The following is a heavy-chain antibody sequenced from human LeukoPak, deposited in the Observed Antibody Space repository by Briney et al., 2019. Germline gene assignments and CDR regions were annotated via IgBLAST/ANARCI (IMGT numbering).Heavy chain of an antibody. J-gene: IGHJ4*02. V-gene: IGHV1-8*01. CDR2: MNPNSGNT. Sequence: ALVKVTCKPSGYTFTSYDMNRVRQATGQGLGWMGWMNPNSGNTGYAQKFQGRVTMTRNTSISTAYMELSSLRSEDTAVYYCARVPRIRDRSGYYAYWGQGTLVTVSS. CDR1: GYTFTSYD. D-gene: IGHD3-22*01. CDR3: ARVPRIRDRSGYYAY.